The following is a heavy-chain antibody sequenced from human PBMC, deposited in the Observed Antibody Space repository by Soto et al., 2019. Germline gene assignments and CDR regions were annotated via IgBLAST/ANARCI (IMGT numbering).Heavy chain of an antibody. CDR1: GGSISSYY. Sequence: SETLSLTCTVSGGSISSYYWSWIRQPAGKGLEWIGRIYTSGSTNYNPSLKSRVTMSVDTSKNQFSLKLSSVTAADTAVYYCARGPPQARYYDSSGYYFDYWGQGTLVTVSS. CDR3: ARGPPQARYYDSSGYYFDY. V-gene: IGHV4-4*07. D-gene: IGHD3-22*01. CDR2: IYTSGST. J-gene: IGHJ4*02.